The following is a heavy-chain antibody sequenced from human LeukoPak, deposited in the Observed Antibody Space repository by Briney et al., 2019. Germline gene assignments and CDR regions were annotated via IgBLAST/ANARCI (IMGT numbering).Heavy chain of an antibody. D-gene: IGHD3-3*01. Sequence: GGSLRLSCAASGFTFSSYSMNWVRQAPGKGLEWVSSISSSSSYIYYADSVKGRFTISRDNAKNSLYLQMNSLRAEDTAVYYCARERLRFLEWLLYDFDYWGQGTLVTVYS. CDR1: GFTFSSYS. CDR3: ARERLRFLEWLLYDFDY. J-gene: IGHJ4*02. V-gene: IGHV3-21*01. CDR2: ISSSSSYI.